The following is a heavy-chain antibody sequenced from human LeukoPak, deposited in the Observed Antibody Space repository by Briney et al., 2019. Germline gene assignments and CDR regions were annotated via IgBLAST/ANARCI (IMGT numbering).Heavy chain of an antibody. CDR1: GYTFTSYD. CDR3: ARGPPNWGYDY. CDR2: MSPNSGDT. Sequence: ASVKVSCKASGYTFTSYDFNWLRQATGQRPEWMGWMSPNSGDTGYAQKFQDRVTMTRNTSISTAYMELSSLRSDDTAVYYCARGPPNWGYDYWGPGTLVTVSS. V-gene: IGHV1-8*01. D-gene: IGHD7-27*01. J-gene: IGHJ4*02.